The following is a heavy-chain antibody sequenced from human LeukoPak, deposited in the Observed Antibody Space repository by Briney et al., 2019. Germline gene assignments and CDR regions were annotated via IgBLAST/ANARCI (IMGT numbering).Heavy chain of an antibody. Sequence: PGRSLRLSCAASGFTFSSSSLNWVRQAPGKGLEWVSYINSGSDVIHYADSVKGRFTISRDNAKNTVYLEMNSLRAEDTAVYYCAKDLMKTGYCSGASSYGRTDWGQGTLVTVSS. D-gene: IGHD2-15*01. CDR2: INSGSDVI. CDR3: AKDLMKTGYCSGASSYGRTD. CDR1: GFTFSSSS. J-gene: IGHJ4*02. V-gene: IGHV3-48*01.